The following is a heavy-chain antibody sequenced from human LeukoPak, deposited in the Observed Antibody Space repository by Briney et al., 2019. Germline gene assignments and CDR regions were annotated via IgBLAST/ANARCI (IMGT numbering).Heavy chain of an antibody. CDR3: ARHGSVTMIRGRLRYYYMDV. V-gene: IGHV3-53*01. D-gene: IGHD3-10*01. CDR1: GFTVTSNY. Sequence: PGGSLRLSCAASGFTVTSNYMSWVRQGPGKGLEWVSVIYSGDNTYYADSVKGRFTISRDNSKNTLYLQMNSLRAEDTAVYYCARHGSVTMIRGRLRYYYMDVWGKGTTVTISS. CDR2: IYSGDNT. J-gene: IGHJ6*03.